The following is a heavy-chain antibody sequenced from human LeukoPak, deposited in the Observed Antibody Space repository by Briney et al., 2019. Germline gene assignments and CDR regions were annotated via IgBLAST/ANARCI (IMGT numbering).Heavy chain of an antibody. CDR1: GYTFTGYY. V-gene: IGHV1-2*02. CDR2: INPNSGGT. Sequence: ASVKVSCKASGYTFTGYYMHWVRQAPGQGLEWMGWINPNSGGTNYAQKFQGRVTMTRDTSISTAYMELSRLRSDDTAVYYCARDRGSSGWYGVYYFDYWGQGILVTVSS. D-gene: IGHD6-19*01. J-gene: IGHJ4*02. CDR3: ARDRGSSGWYGVYYFDY.